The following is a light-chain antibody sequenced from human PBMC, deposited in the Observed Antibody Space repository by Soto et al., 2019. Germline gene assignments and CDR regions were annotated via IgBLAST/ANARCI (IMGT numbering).Light chain of an antibody. CDR3: QQLNSYPLT. Sequence: DIQLTQSPSFLSASVGDRVTITCRASQDISYYLAWYQQRTGKAPKLLIYAASTLQSGVPSRFSGSGSRTEFTLTISSLQPEDYATYSCQQLNSYPLTFGGGTKVEIK. CDR2: AAS. J-gene: IGKJ4*01. CDR1: QDISYY. V-gene: IGKV1-9*01.